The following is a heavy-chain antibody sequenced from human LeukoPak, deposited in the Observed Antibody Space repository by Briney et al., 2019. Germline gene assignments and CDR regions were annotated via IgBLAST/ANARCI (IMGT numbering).Heavy chain of an antibody. V-gene: IGHV3-30*03. CDR1: GFTFSSYG. CDR2: ISYDGSNK. CDR3: ARDHRIGGS. D-gene: IGHD3-16*01. Sequence: GRSLRLSCAASGFTFSSYGMHWVRQAPGKGLEWVAVISYDGSNKYYADSVKGRFTISRDNSKNTLYLQMNSLRAEDTAVYYCARDHRIGGSWGQGTLVTVSS. J-gene: IGHJ4*02.